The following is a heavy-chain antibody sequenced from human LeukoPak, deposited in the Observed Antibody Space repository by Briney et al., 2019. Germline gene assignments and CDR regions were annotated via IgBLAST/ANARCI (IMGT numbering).Heavy chain of an antibody. V-gene: IGHV3-23*01. Sequence: GGSLRLSCAASGFTFSSYAMSRVRQAPGKGLEWVSAISGSGGSTYYADSVKGRFTISRDNSKNTLYLQMNSLRAEDTAVYYCAKTSQGHPPYYCSMDVWGQGTTVTVCS. CDR3: AKTSQGHPPYYCSMDV. CDR2: ISGSGGST. J-gene: IGHJ6*02. CDR1: GFTFSSYA.